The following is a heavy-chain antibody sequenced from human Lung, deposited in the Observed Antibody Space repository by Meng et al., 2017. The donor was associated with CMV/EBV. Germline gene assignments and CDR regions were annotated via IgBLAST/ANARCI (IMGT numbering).Heavy chain of an antibody. CDR2: ISSSGSTI. CDR1: GFTFSDYY. CDR3: ASLVVTTLYYYYGMDV. V-gene: IGHV3-11*04. Sequence: GGSLRLXCAASGFTFSDYYMSWIRQAPGKGLEWVSYISSSGSTIYYADSVKGRFTISRDNAKNSLYLQMNSLRAEDTAVYYCASLVVTTLYYYYGMDVWGQGXTVTVSS. J-gene: IGHJ6*02. D-gene: IGHD4-23*01.